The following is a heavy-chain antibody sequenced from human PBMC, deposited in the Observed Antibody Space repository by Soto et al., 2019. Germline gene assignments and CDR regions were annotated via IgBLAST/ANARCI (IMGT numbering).Heavy chain of an antibody. J-gene: IGHJ4*02. Sequence: GGSLRLSCGASGFMFGSFAMSWVRQAPGKGLEWVSHISGSGDNTKYAGSVKGRFIISRDNSESTLFLQMNGLRAEDTAVYYCARLPLYGISSHPLDYWGQGTLVTVSS. CDR1: GFMFGSFA. D-gene: IGHD6-6*01. CDR2: ISGSGDNT. V-gene: IGHV3-23*01. CDR3: ARLPLYGISSHPLDY.